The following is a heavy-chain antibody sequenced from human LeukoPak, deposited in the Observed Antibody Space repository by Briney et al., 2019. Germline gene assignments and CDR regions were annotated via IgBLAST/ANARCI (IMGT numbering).Heavy chain of an antibody. J-gene: IGHJ4*02. Sequence: APVKVSCKASGYTFAAHHIHWVRQAPGQGLEWMGWIVPDGRDTKYSQKFQDRMTLTTDTSTNTAYMELSRLIPDDTAVYYCSGRYGPGPVWGQGTLISASP. D-gene: IGHD3-10*01. CDR2: IVPDGRDT. CDR1: GYTFAAHH. CDR3: SGRYGPGPV. V-gene: IGHV1-2*02.